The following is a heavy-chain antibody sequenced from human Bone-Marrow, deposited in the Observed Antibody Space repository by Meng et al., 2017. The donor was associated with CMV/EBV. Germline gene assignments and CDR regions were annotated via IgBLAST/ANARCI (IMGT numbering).Heavy chain of an antibody. V-gene: IGHV3-23*01. J-gene: IGHJ6*02. Sequence: GESLKISCAASGYSFSNYPMTWVRQAPGKGLEWVSSISRSGGSTYYADSVKGRFTISRDNSKSTLYLQMNSLRAEDTAIYYCAKELAGFPYDLDVWGQGTTVTVSS. CDR3: AKELAGFPYDLDV. D-gene: IGHD6-19*01. CDR1: GYSFSNYP. CDR2: ISRSGGST.